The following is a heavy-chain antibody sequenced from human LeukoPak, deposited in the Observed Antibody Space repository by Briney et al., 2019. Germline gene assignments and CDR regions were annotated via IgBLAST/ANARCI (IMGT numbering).Heavy chain of an antibody. J-gene: IGHJ4*02. V-gene: IGHV4-4*07. Sequence: SETLSLTCTVSGGSISSYYWSWIRQPAGKGLEWIGRIYTSGSTNYNPSLKSRVTMSVDTSKNQFSLKLSSVTAADPSVYYCARAGPTYYYDSSGYDWGQGTLVTVSS. CDR1: GGSISSYY. CDR2: IYTSGST. CDR3: ARAGPTYYYDSSGYD. D-gene: IGHD3-22*01.